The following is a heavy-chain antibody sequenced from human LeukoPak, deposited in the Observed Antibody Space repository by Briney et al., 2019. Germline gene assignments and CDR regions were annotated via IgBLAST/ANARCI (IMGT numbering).Heavy chain of an antibody. CDR1: GGSISTRY. J-gene: IGHJ3*02. D-gene: IGHD1-1*01. CDR2: ISYIGST. Sequence: SETLSLTCTVSGGSISTRYWTWIRQPPGKGLEWIGYISYIGSTNYSPSLKSRVTISIDTSKNQFSLRLTSVTAADTALYYCAGDQLALNALDIWGQGTLVTVSS. CDR3: AGDQLALNALDI. V-gene: IGHV4-59*11.